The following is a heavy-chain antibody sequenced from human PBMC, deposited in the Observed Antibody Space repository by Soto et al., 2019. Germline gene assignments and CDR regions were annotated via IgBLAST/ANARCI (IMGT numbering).Heavy chain of an antibody. J-gene: IGHJ4*02. CDR2: ISGSGGST. Sequence: EVQLLESGGGLVQPGGSLRLSCAASGFTFSSYAMSWVRQAPGKGLEWVSAISGSGGSTYYADSVKCRFTISRDNSKNTLYLQMNSLRAEDTAVYYCAKVPGGYGDYFDYWGQGTLVTVSS. CDR3: AKVPGGYGDYFDY. V-gene: IGHV3-23*01. D-gene: IGHD4-17*01. CDR1: GFTFSSYA.